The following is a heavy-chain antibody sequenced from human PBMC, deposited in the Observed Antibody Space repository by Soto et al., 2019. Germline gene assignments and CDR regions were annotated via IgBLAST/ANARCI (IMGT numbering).Heavy chain of an antibody. CDR1: GLTFASYA. Sequence: PGGSLTLSCEVSGLTFASYALYWVRRTPRGGLEWVADIGGSGVQATYADSVKGRFTISRDNSQNTLFLQMDDLTVEDTATYYCALRGGQGIGVTVSS. J-gene: IGHJ4*02. CDR2: IGGSGVQA. CDR3: ALR. V-gene: IGHV3-23*01.